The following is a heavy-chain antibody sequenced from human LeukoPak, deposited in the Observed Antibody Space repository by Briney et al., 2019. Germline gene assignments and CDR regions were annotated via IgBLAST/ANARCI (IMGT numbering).Heavy chain of an antibody. CDR3: AKAVKGYCSGGSCYSLDY. J-gene: IGHJ4*02. CDR2: ISWSSGSI. Sequence: PGGSLRLSCAASGFTFYDYAMHWVRHARGEGVEGVSGISWSSGSIVYADSVKGRFTISRDNAKNSLYLQMNSLRAEDTALYYCAKAVKGYCSGGSCYSLDYWGQGTLVTVSS. CDR1: GFTFYDYA. V-gene: IGHV3-9*01. D-gene: IGHD2-15*01.